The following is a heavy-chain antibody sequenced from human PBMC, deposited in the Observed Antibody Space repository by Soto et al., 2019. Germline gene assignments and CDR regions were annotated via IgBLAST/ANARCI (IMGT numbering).Heavy chain of an antibody. CDR1: GFSLTPHHMG. D-gene: IGHD4-17*01. CDR3: AHAGDYDLLSFDH. CDR2: IYWDDDE. Sequence: QITLRESGPALVRPAQTLTLTCTFSGFSLTPHHMGVAWIRQPPGKAMEWLALIYWDDDERFNPSLKDRLAISKDTSKNQVVLTMTNMGPLDTATYFCAHAGDYDLLSFDHWGPGTLVTVSS. V-gene: IGHV2-5*02. J-gene: IGHJ4*02.